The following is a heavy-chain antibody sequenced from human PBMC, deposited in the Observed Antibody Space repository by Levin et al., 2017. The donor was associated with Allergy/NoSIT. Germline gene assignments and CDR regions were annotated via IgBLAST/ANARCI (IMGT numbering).Heavy chain of an antibody. CDR3: TSPISSYCSGGSCDSWYFDL. D-gene: IGHD2-15*01. V-gene: IGHV3-73*01. CDR1: GFTFSGSA. Sequence: PGGSLRLSCAASGFTFSGSAMHWVRQASGKGLEWVGRIRSKANSYATAYAASVKGRFTISRDDSKNTAYLQMNSLKTEDTAVYYCTSPISSYCSGGSCDSWYFDLWGRGTLVTVSS. CDR2: IRSKANSYAT. J-gene: IGHJ2*01.